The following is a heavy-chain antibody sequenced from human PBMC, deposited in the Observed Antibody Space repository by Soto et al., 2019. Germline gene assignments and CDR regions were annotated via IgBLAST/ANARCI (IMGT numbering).Heavy chain of an antibody. J-gene: IGHJ4*02. D-gene: IGHD2-15*01. Sequence: GASVKVSCKASGYTFTSYAMHWVRQAPGQRLEWMGWINAGNGNTKYSQKFQGRVTITRDTSASTAYMELSSLRSEDTAVYYCASSIPPYCSGGSCYSPRPFDYWGQGTLVTVSS. V-gene: IGHV1-3*01. CDR3: ASSIPPYCSGGSCYSPRPFDY. CDR1: GYTFTSYA. CDR2: INAGNGNT.